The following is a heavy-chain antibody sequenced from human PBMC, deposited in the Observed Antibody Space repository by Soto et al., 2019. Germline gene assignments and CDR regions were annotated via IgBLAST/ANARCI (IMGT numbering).Heavy chain of an antibody. J-gene: IGHJ1*01. CDR3: IGSFPF. CDR1: GFPFAIFL. CDR2: IRSQPYGGTT. D-gene: IGHD3-10*01. V-gene: IGHV3-49*03. Sequence: GGSLRLSGPGSGFPFAIFLISWFRQAPGKGLEWVGFIRSQPYGGTTQYAASVRGRFTISRDDSKGIAYLQMNSLKSEDSGVYYCIGSFPFWGQGTLVIVSS.